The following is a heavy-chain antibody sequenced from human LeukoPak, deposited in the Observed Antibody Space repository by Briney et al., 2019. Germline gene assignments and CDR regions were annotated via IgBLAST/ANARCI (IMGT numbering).Heavy chain of an antibody. D-gene: IGHD2-21*01. J-gene: IGHJ4*02. Sequence: GGSLRLSCTASGFTFSSYWMHWVRQAPGKGLVWVSRINGNGADTKYADSVRGRFTASRDNAENTLYLQMNSLRAEDTAVYYCARGIYTHYFDSWGQGTLVTVSS. CDR1: GFTFSSYW. CDR2: INGNGADT. CDR3: ARGIYTHYFDS. V-gene: IGHV3-74*01.